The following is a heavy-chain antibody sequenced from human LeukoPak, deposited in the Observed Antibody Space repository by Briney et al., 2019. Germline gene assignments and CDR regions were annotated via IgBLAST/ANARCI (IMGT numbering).Heavy chain of an antibody. CDR1: GGSFSGYY. CDR2: INHSGST. V-gene: IGHV4-34*01. J-gene: IGHJ4*02. CDR3: AILRVTSRTFDY. Sequence: PSETLSLTGAVYGGSFSGYYWSWIRQPPGQGLEWSGEINHSGSTNYNPSLKSRVTISVDTSKNQFSLKLSSVTAADTAVYYCAILRVTSRTFDYWGQGTLVTVSS. D-gene: IGHD2-21*02.